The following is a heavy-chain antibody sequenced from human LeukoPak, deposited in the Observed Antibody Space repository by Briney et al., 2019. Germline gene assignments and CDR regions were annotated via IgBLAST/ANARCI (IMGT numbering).Heavy chain of an antibody. CDR3: AREVVVVVAADYYFDY. V-gene: IGHV1-69*04. Sequence: SVKVSCKASGGTFSSYAISWVRQAPGQGLEWMGRIIPILGIANYAQKFQGRVTITADKSTSTAYMELSSLRSEGTAVYYCAREVVVVVAADYYFDYWGQGTLVTVSS. CDR1: GGTFSSYA. J-gene: IGHJ4*02. CDR2: IIPILGIA. D-gene: IGHD2-15*01.